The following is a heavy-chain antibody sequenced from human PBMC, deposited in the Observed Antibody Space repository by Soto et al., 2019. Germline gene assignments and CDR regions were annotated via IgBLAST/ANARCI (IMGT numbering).Heavy chain of an antibody. J-gene: IGHJ6*02. V-gene: IGHV4-34*01. Sequence: ASVLQCLRCAVDGGSFSGYYGSWIRKPPGKGLEWIGEINHSGSTNYNPSLKSRVTISVDTSKNQFSLKLSSVTAADTAVYYCARCATIFGVVIYYYYYGMDVWGQGTTVTVSS. CDR2: INHSGST. D-gene: IGHD3-3*01. CDR3: ARCATIFGVVIYYYYYGMDV. CDR1: GGSFSGYY.